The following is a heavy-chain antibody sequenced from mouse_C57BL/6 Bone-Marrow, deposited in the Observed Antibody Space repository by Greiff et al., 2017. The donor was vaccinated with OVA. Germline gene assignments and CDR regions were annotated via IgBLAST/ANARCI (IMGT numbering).Heavy chain of an antibody. CDR3: ARGTWGYEFAY. CDR2: IYPRSGNT. J-gene: IGHJ3*01. D-gene: IGHD2-2*01. CDR1: GYTFTSYG. Sequence: VQLQQSGAELVRPGASVKLSCKASGYTFTSYGISWVKQRTGQGLEWIGEIYPRSGNTYYNEKFKGKATLTADKSSSTAYMELSSLTSEDSAVYFCARGTWGYEFAYWGKGTLVTVSA. V-gene: IGHV1-81*01.